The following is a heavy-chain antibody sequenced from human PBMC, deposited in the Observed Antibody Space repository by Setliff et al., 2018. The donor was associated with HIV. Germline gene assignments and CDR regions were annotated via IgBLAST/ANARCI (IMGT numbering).Heavy chain of an antibody. Sequence: SETLSLTCTVSGDFISSGNFQWNWIRQPAGKGPEWIGLIYTRGSVSYNPSLMSRVTISLDTSKNQLSLKLSSVTAADTAVYYCVRDAEGVAAGAIYFYMDVWGKGTTVTVSS. V-gene: IGHV4-61*02. CDR3: VRDAEGVAAGAIYFYMDV. CDR1: GDFISSGNFQ. CDR2: IYTRGSV. D-gene: IGHD2-8*01. J-gene: IGHJ6*03.